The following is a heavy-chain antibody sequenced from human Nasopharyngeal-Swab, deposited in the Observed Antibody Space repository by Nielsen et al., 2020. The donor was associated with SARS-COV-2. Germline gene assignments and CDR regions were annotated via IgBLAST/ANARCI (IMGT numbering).Heavy chain of an antibody. J-gene: IGHJ4*02. CDR1: GYSFSSYW. CDR2: MYPRDSDT. Sequence: GGSLRLSCKGSGYSFSSYWIGWVRQMPGKGLEWMGIMYPRDSDTRYSPSFQSQVTISADKSISTAYLQWSSLKASDTAMYYCATAYNGNYYWDYWGQGTLATVSS. D-gene: IGHD1-7*01. V-gene: IGHV5-51*01. CDR3: ATAYNGNYYWDY.